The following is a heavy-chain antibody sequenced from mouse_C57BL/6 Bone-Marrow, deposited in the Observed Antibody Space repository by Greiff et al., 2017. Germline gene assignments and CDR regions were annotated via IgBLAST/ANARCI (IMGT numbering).Heavy chain of an antibody. D-gene: IGHD2-1*01. J-gene: IGHJ2*01. CDR2: INPYNGGT. CDR3: ARRIYSWYFDY. CDR1: GYTFTDYY. Sequence: VQLQQSGPVLVKPGASVKMSCKASGYTFTDYYMNWVKQSHGKSLEWIGVINPYNGGTSYNQKFKGKATLTVDKSSSTAYMELNSLTSEDSAVYYCARRIYSWYFDYWGQGTTLTVSS. V-gene: IGHV1-19*01.